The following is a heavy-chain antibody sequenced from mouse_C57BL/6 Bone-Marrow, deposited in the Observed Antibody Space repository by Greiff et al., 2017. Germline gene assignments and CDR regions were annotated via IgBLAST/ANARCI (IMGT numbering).Heavy chain of an antibody. D-gene: IGHD2-4*01. CDR1: GFNIKDDY. J-gene: IGHJ3*01. CDR2: IDPENGDT. CDR3: TRYDYAWFAY. Sequence: EVQLQQSGAELVRPGASVKLSCTASGFNIKDDYMHWVKQRPEQGLEWIGWIDPENGDTEYASKFQGKATITADTSSNTAYLQLSSLTSEDTAVYYCTRYDYAWFAYWGQGTLVTVSA. V-gene: IGHV14-4*01.